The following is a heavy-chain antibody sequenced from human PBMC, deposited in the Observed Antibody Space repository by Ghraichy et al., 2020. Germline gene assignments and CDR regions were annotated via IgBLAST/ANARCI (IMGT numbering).Heavy chain of an antibody. Sequence: GESLNISCAASGFTFSTYWFHWVRHTPGKGLVWVSRINENGRTTDYADSVKGRFTISRDNAKNTLYLQMNSLKAEDTAVYYCGRDLGGRASYWGHGTLVTGSS. CDR3: GRDLGGRASY. CDR2: INENGRTT. CDR1: GFTFSTYW. J-gene: IGHJ4*01. V-gene: IGHV3-74*01. D-gene: IGHD3-16*01.